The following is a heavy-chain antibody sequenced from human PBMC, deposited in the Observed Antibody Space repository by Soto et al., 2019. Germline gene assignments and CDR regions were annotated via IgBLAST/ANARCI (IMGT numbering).Heavy chain of an antibody. D-gene: IGHD2-2*01. CDR3: AKLPAARRIAYYYYGMDV. Sequence: QVQLVESGGGVVQPGRSLRLSCAASGFTFSSYGMHWVRQAPGKGLEWVAVISYDGSNKYYADSVKGRFTISRDNSKNTLYLQMNSLRAEDTAVYYCAKLPAARRIAYYYYGMDVWGQGTTVTVSS. CDR1: GFTFSSYG. V-gene: IGHV3-30*18. J-gene: IGHJ6*02. CDR2: ISYDGSNK.